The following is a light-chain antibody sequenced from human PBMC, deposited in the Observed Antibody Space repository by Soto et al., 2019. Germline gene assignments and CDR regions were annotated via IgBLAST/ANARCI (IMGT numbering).Light chain of an antibody. CDR2: DAS. J-gene: IGKJ4*01. Sequence: EIVLTQSPATLSVSPGERASLSFTASQSISGHLDWYQQKPGQAPRLLIYDASTRATGIPDRFSGSGSGAEFTLTISSLQSEDFAVYYCQQYHMWPLTFGGGTKVEIK. CDR3: QQYHMWPLT. CDR1: QSISGH. V-gene: IGKV3-15*01.